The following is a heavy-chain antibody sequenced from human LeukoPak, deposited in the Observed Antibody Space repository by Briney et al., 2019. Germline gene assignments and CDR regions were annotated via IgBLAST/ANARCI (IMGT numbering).Heavy chain of an antibody. CDR1: GYSFTSYW. D-gene: IGHD3-22*01. J-gene: IGHJ4*02. CDR2: IYPGDSDP. V-gene: IGHV5-51*01. Sequence: GEYLKISCKGSGYSFTSYWIAWVRQMPGKGLEWMGIIYPGDSDPRYSPSFQGQVTISADKSISTAYLQWSSLKASDTAIYYCARQKAYYDSSGYFDYWGQGTLVTVSS. CDR3: ARQKAYYDSSGYFDY.